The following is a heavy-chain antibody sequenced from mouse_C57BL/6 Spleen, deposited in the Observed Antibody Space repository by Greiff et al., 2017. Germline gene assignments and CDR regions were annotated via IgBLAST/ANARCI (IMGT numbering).Heavy chain of an antibody. CDR2: INPNNGGT. CDR1: GYTFTDYY. Sequence: VQLQQSGPELVKPGASVKISCKASGYTFTDYYMNWVKQSHGKSLEWIGDINPNNGGTSYNQKFKGKATLTVDKSSSTAYMELRSLTSEDSAVYYSARSSYDYAYWYFDVWGTGTTVTVSS. D-gene: IGHD2-4*01. CDR3: ARSSYDYAYWYFDV. V-gene: IGHV1-26*01. J-gene: IGHJ1*03.